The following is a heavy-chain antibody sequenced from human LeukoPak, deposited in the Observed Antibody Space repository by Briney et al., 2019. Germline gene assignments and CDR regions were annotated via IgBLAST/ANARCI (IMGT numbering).Heavy chain of an antibody. J-gene: IGHJ4*02. CDR1: GGSISGYY. D-gene: IGHD6-19*01. V-gene: IGHV4-59*01. Sequence: SETLSLTCTVSGGSISGYYWSWIRQPPGKGLEWIGYIYDTGISKYNPSLKSRVTMSIDTSKNQFSLNLSSVTAADTAVYYCARETTLMGYASGLGFNYWGQGTLVTVSS. CDR2: IYDTGIS. CDR3: ARETTLMGYASGLGFNY.